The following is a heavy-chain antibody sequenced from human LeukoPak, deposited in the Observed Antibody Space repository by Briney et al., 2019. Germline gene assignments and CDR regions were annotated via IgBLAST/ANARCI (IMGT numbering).Heavy chain of an antibody. CDR1: GGSISSGDYY. D-gene: IGHD3/OR15-3a*01. CDR2: IYYSGST. Sequence: SQTLSLTCTVSGGSISSGDYYWSWIRQPPGKGLEWIGYIYYSGSTYYNPSLKSRVTISVDTSKNQFSLKLSSVASADPAVYSFAGAPGPGLGPFDYWGQGTLVPVSS. V-gene: IGHV4-30-4*01. J-gene: IGHJ4*02. CDR3: AGAPGPGLGPFDY.